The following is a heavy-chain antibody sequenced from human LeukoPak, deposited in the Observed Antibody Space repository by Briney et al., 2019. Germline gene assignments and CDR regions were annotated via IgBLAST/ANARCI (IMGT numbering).Heavy chain of an antibody. J-gene: IGHJ4*02. CDR3: AKDLKQWLVQFFDY. Sequence: GGSLRLSCAASGFTFSSYAMSWVRQAPGKGLEWVSAISGSGVSTYYADSVKGRFTISRDNSKNTLYLQMNSLRAEDTAVYYCAKDLKQWLVQFFDYWGQGTLVTVSS. CDR2: ISGSGVST. D-gene: IGHD6-19*01. CDR1: GFTFSSYA. V-gene: IGHV3-23*01.